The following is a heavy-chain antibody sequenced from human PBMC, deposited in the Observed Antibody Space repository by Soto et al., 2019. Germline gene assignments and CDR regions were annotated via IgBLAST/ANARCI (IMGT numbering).Heavy chain of an antibody. CDR2: ISAYNGNT. J-gene: IGHJ4*02. V-gene: IGHV1-18*04. D-gene: IGHD3-3*01. Sequence: GASVKVSCKASGYTFTSYGISWVRQAPGQGLEWMGWISAYNGNTNYARKLQGRVTKTTDTSTSTAYMELRSLRSDDTAVYYCARDYDFWSGYYSGYWGQGTLVTVSS. CDR1: GYTFTSYG. CDR3: ARDYDFWSGYYSGY.